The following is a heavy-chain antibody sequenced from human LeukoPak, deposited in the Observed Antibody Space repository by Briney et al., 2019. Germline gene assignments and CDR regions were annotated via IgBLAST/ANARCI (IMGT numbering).Heavy chain of an antibody. Sequence: SETLSLTRTVSGGSISSYYWSWIRQPPGKGLEWIGYIYYRGSTNYNPSLKSRVTISVDTSKSQFSLKLSSVTAADTSVYYCASLPSGLDAFDIWGRGTMVTVSS. V-gene: IGHV4-59*01. CDR2: IYYRGST. CDR1: GGSISSYY. CDR3: ASLPSGLDAFDI. D-gene: IGHD2-15*01. J-gene: IGHJ3*02.